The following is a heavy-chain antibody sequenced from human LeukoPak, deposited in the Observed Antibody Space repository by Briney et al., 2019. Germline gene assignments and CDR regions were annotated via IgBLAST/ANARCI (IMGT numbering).Heavy chain of an antibody. CDR2: IIPIFGTA. CDR3: AAGPYDILTGYPKHYYFDY. J-gene: IGHJ4*02. D-gene: IGHD3-9*01. V-gene: IGHV1-69*13. Sequence: SVKVSCKASGGTFSSYAISWVRQAPGQGLEWMGGIIPIFGTANYAQKFQGRVTITADESTSTAYMELSSLRSEDTAVYYCAAGPYDILTGYPKHYYFDYWGQGTLVTVSS. CDR1: GGTFSSYA.